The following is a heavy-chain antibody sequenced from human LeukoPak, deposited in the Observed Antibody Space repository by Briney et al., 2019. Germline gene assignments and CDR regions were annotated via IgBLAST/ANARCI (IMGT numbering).Heavy chain of an antibody. J-gene: IGHJ4*02. CDR3: ARRIGSSWGADY. V-gene: IGHV3-53*01. Sequence: GGSLRLSCAASGFTVSSSYMSWVRQAPGKGLEWVSVIYSGGSTYYADSVKGRFTISRDNSKNTLYLQMNSLRAEDTAVYYCARRIGSSWGADYWGQGTLVTVSS. D-gene: IGHD6-13*01. CDR1: GFTVSSSY. CDR2: IYSGGST.